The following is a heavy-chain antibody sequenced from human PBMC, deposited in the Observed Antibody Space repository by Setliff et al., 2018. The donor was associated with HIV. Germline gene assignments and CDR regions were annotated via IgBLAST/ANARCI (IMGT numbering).Heavy chain of an antibody. CDR1: GGSISSYY. J-gene: IGHJ4*02. CDR3: ARGRGSSSSWPIDY. V-gene: IGHV4-4*09. Sequence: SETLSLTCTVSGGSISSYYWSWIRQPPGKGLEWIGYIYPSGSSNYNPSLKSRVTISVDTSKNQFSLKLSSVTAADTAVYFCARGRGSSSSWPIDYWGQGTLVTVSS. D-gene: IGHD6-13*01. CDR2: IYPSGSS.